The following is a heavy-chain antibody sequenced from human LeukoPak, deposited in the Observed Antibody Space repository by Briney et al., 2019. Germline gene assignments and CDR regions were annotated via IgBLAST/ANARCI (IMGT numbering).Heavy chain of an antibody. D-gene: IGHD2-15*01. J-gene: IGHJ3*02. Sequence: PGKSLRLSCAASGFTFNNYGMHWVRQAPGKGLEWVAVMSVNGVNKYYADSVRGRFTVSRDISENTQFLQLNSLRFEDTAVYFCVRESCSGGSCTYDPFDIWGHGTMVTVST. CDR2: MSVNGVNK. V-gene: IGHV3-30*03. CDR1: GFTFNNYG. CDR3: VRESCSGGSCTYDPFDI.